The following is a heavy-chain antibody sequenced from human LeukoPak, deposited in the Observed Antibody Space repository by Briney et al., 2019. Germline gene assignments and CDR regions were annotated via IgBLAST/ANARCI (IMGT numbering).Heavy chain of an antibody. V-gene: IGHV3-33*01. Sequence: GGSLRLSCVASGFTFSSYGMHWVRQAPGKGLEWVAVIWYDGSNKYYADSVKGRFTISRDNSKNTLYLQMNSLRAEDTAVYYCARAYPGVYCGGDCYFDYWGQGTLVTVSS. D-gene: IGHD2-21*02. CDR2: IWYDGSNK. CDR1: GFTFSSYG. J-gene: IGHJ4*02. CDR3: ARAYPGVYCGGDCYFDY.